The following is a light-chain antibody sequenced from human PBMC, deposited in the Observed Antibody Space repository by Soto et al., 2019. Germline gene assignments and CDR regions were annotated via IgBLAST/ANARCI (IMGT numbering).Light chain of an antibody. CDR2: AAS. CDR1: QDIRNY. J-gene: IGKJ1*01. V-gene: IGKV1-9*01. CDR3: QQLDSYPRT. Sequence: DIQLTHSPSVLSTSVGDRVTITCRGSQDIRNYLAWYQQKPGKAPKVLIYAASTLLSGVPSRFSGSGSGTEFSLTISSLQPEDFATYYCQQLDSYPRTLVQGTKVDFK.